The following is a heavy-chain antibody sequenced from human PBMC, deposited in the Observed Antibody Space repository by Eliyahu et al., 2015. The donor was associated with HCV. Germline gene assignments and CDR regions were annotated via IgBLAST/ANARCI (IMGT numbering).Heavy chain of an antibody. V-gene: IGHV3-23*03. CDR2: IYSGGSST. CDR1: GFTFSXXA. CDR3: AKSLVAEAVAVALFDY. D-gene: IGHD6-19*01. Sequence: EVQLLESGGGLVQPGGSLXLXCAASGFTFSXXAMXWVRQAPGKGLGGVSVIYSGGSSTYYADSVKGRFTISRDNSKNTLYLQMNSLRAEDTAVYYCAKSLVAEAVAVALFDYWGQGTLVTVSS. J-gene: IGHJ4*02.